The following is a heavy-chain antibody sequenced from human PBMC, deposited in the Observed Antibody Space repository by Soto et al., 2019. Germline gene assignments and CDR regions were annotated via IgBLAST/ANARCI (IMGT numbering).Heavy chain of an antibody. CDR3: ATTMAAGNYDSSGYFT. CDR1: GGTFSSYA. CDR2: IIPIFGTA. D-gene: IGHD3-22*01. J-gene: IGHJ5*02. Sequence: QVQLVQSGAEVKKPGSSVKVSCKASGGTFSSYAISWVRQAPGQGLEWMGGIIPIFGTANYAQKFQGRVTITADESTSTAYMELSSLRSEDTAVYYCATTMAAGNYDSSGYFTWGQGTLVTVSS. V-gene: IGHV1-69*01.